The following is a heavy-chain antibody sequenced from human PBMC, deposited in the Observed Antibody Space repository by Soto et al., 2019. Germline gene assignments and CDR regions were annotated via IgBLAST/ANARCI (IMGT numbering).Heavy chain of an antibody. J-gene: IGHJ4*02. Sequence: PSETLSLTRTVSGGSISSYYWSWIWQPQGKGLEWIGYIYYSGSTNYNPSLKSRVTISVDTSKNQFSLKLSSVTAADTAVYYCARYSGGAVAGYYFDYWGQGTLVTVSS. V-gene: IGHV4-59*01. D-gene: IGHD6-19*01. CDR3: ARYSGGAVAGYYFDY. CDR1: GGSISSYY. CDR2: IYYSGST.